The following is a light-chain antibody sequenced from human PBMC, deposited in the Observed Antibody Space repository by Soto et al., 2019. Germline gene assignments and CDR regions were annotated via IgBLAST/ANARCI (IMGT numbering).Light chain of an antibody. CDR3: QQYNNWPPIT. Sequence: EIVMTQSPATLSLSPGERATLSCRASQSVSSNLAWYQQKPGQAPRLLIYGASTRATGIPARFSGSGSGTAFTLPISSLQSEDFAVYYCQQYNNWPPITFGGGTKVEIK. V-gene: IGKV3-15*01. CDR1: QSVSSN. J-gene: IGKJ4*01. CDR2: GAS.